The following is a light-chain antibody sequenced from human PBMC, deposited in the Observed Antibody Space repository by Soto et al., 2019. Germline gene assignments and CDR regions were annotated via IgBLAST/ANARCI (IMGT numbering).Light chain of an antibody. Sequence: EIVLTQSPGTLSLSPGERATLSCRASQSVTRNYLAWYQQKPGQAPRLLIYGAFYRAAGIPDRFSGSGSGTDFTLTISRLEPDDFAVYYCQQYGSSFTFGGGSKVEIQ. V-gene: IGKV3-20*01. CDR2: GAF. CDR3: QQYGSSFT. J-gene: IGKJ4*01. CDR1: QSVTRNY.